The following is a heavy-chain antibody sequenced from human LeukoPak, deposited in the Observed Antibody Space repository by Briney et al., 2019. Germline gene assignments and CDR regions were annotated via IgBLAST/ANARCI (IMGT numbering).Heavy chain of an antibody. CDR3: ARDTPYGDFLFDY. CDR2: IKQDGSEK. D-gene: IGHD4-17*01. J-gene: IGHJ4*02. Sequence: GGSLRLSCAASGFTFGSYWMSWVRQAPGKGLEWVANIKQDGSEKYYVDSVKGRFTISRDNAKNSLYLQMNSLRAEDTAVYYCARDTPYGDFLFDYWGQGTLVTVSS. V-gene: IGHV3-7*03. CDR1: GFTFGSYW.